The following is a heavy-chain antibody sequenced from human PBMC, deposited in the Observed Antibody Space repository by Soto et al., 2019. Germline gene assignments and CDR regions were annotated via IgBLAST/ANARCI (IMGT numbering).Heavy chain of an antibody. Sequence: RGESLKISCKGSGYSFTSYWIAWVRQMPGKGLECMGIIYPADSDTRYSPSFQGQVTISADKSITTAYLQWSSLMASDTAIYYCARSYTGDYEYYFDYWGPGTLVTVYS. CDR1: GYSFTSYW. CDR2: IYPADSDT. D-gene: IGHD4-17*01. V-gene: IGHV5-51*01. CDR3: ARSYTGDYEYYFDY. J-gene: IGHJ4*02.